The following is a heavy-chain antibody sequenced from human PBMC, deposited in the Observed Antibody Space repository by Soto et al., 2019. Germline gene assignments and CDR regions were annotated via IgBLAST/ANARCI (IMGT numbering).Heavy chain of an antibody. V-gene: IGHV3-33*01. CDR3: AREFARGLFDY. D-gene: IGHD6-19*01. CDR1: GFTFSSYG. Sequence: GGSLRLSCAASGFTFSSYGMHWVRQAPGKGLEWVAVIWYDGSNKYYADSVKGRFTISRDNSKNTLYLQMNSLRAEDTAVYYCAREFARGLFDYWGQGTLVTVSS. CDR2: IWYDGSNK. J-gene: IGHJ4*02.